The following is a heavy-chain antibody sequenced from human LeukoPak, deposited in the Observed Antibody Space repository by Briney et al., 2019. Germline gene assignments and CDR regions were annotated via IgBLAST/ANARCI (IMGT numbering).Heavy chain of an antibody. CDR2: ISGSGGST. J-gene: IGHJ4*02. CDR3: AKEQGSSWSRSFDY. D-gene: IGHD6-13*01. CDR1: GFTFSSYA. V-gene: IGHV3-23*01. Sequence: GRSQRLSCAASGFTFSSYAMSWVRQAPGKGLGWVSAISGSGGSTYYADSVKGRFTISRDNSKNTLYLQMNSLRAEDTAVYYCAKEQGSSWSRSFDYWGQGTLVTVSS.